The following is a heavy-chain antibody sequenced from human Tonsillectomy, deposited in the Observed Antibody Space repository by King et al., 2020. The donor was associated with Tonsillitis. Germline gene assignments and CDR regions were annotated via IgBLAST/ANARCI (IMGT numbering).Heavy chain of an antibody. Sequence: QLQESGPGLVKPSETLSLTCTVSGGSISSYYWSWIRQPPGRGLEWIGYIYYSGSTNYNPSLKSRVTISVDTSKNQFSLKLSSVTAADTAVYYCARDSARYPSLNYNWFDPWGQGTLVTVSS. V-gene: IGHV4-59*01. D-gene: IGHD1-1*01. CDR2: IYYSGST. CDR1: GGSISSYY. CDR3: ARDSARYPSLNYNWFDP. J-gene: IGHJ5*02.